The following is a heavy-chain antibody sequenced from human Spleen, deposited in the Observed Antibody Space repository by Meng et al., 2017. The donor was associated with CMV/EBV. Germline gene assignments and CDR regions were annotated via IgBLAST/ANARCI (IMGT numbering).Heavy chain of an antibody. Sequence: ASVQVSCKASGYTFSLYDIHWVRQGAGQGPEWMGWMNPNSGNTGYAQKFQGRVTITRNTSISTAYMELSSLRSEDTAVYYCARVGAGDYDFWSGYYYYGMDVWGQGTTVTVSS. V-gene: IGHV1-8*01. CDR2: MNPNSGNT. D-gene: IGHD3-3*01. J-gene: IGHJ6*02. CDR3: ARVGAGDYDFWSGYYYYGMDV. CDR1: GYTFSLYD.